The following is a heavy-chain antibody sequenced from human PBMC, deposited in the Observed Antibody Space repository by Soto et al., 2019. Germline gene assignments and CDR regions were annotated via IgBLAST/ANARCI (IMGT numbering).Heavy chain of an antibody. CDR1: GYIFVNYG. D-gene: IGHD3-16*01. CDR3: VMVDNYVTPTPQDV. CDR2: ISPYTGNT. Sequence: QVQLVQSGDEVKKPGASVKVSCKASGYIFVNYGIDWVRQAQRQGLEWMGWISPYTGNTHSASKVQGRLTMTTDTSTSTAYMDLGSLTSVDTALYYCVMVDNYVTPTPQDVWGQGTTVTVSS. J-gene: IGHJ6*02. V-gene: IGHV1-18*01.